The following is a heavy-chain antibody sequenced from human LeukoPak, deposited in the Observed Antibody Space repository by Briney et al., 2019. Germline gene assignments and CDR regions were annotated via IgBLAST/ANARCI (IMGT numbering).Heavy chain of an antibody. CDR1: GFTFSDHY. V-gene: IGHV3-11*01. CDR2: ISGSGNSI. CDR3: ARGHWGMDY. Sequence: GGSLRLSCAASGFTFSDHYMSWIRQVPGKGLEWVGYISGSGNSIDYADSVKGRFIISRDNAKNSVCLEMNSLRAEDTAVFYCARGHWGMDYWGQGTLVTVSS. J-gene: IGHJ4*02. D-gene: IGHD3-16*01.